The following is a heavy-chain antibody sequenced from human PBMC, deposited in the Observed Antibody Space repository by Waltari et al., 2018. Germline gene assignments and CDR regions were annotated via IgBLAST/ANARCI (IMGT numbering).Heavy chain of an antibody. CDR2: IIPLSSTA. J-gene: IGHJ6*02. D-gene: IGHD6-13*01. V-gene: IGHV1-69*01. CDR1: GGTFSSYA. Sequence: QVQLVQSGAEVKKPGSSVKVSCKASGGTFSSYAISWVRQAPGQGLEWMGGIIPLSSTANYAQKCQARVTITADDSTSTAYMELSSLRSEDTAVYYCARRIAAAGTDLSSPPVYYYYYGLDVWGQGTTVTVSS. CDR3: ARRIAAAGTDLSSPPVYYYYYGLDV.